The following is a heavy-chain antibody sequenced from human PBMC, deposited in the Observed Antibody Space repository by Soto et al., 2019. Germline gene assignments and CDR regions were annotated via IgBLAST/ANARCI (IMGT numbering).Heavy chain of an antibody. CDR2: IIPIFGTA. Sequence: SVKVSCKASGGTFSSYAISWVRQAPGQGLEWMGGIIPIFGTANYAQKFQGRVTITADESTSTAYMELSSLRSEDTAVYYCARTRIYYGSGNYYYYGMDVWGQGTTVTVSS. D-gene: IGHD3-10*01. CDR1: GGTFSSYA. J-gene: IGHJ6*02. CDR3: ARTRIYYGSGNYYYYGMDV. V-gene: IGHV1-69*13.